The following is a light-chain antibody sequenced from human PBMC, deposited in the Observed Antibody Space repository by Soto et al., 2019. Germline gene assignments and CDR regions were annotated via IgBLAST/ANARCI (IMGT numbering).Light chain of an antibody. CDR3: QHFLTYPLT. V-gene: IGKV1-5*03. J-gene: IGKJ4*01. CDR1: QRISSW. CDR2: EAS. Sequence: DIQMTQSPSALSASVGDRVTITCRASQRISSWLAWYQQKPGKAPKLLIYEASILQSGVPSRFSGSGSGTEFTLTISGLQADDFATYYCQHFLTYPLTFGGGTKVDI.